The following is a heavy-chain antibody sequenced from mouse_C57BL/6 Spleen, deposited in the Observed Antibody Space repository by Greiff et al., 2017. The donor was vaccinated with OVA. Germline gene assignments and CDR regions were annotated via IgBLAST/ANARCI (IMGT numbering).Heavy chain of an antibody. Sequence: EVKLQESGPGLVKPSQSLSLTCSVTGYSITSGYYWNWIRQFPGNKLEWMGYISYDGSNNYNPSLKNRISITRDTSKNQFFLKLNSVTTEDTATYYCANSISFAYWGQGTLVTVSA. V-gene: IGHV3-6*01. J-gene: IGHJ3*01. CDR1: GYSITSGYY. CDR3: ANSISFAY. D-gene: IGHD2-3*01. CDR2: ISYDGSN.